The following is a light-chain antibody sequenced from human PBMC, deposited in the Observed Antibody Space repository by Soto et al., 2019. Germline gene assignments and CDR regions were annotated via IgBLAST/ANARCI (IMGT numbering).Light chain of an antibody. Sequence: DIQMTQSPSTLSASVGERVTITCRASQSVSNWLAWYQQKPGKAAKLLIYDVSSLESGVPSRFSDSGSGTEFILTISSLQPDDFATYYCQQYDSYSWTFDQGTKVDIK. V-gene: IGKV1-5*01. CDR3: QQYDSYSWT. J-gene: IGKJ1*01. CDR1: QSVSNW. CDR2: DVS.